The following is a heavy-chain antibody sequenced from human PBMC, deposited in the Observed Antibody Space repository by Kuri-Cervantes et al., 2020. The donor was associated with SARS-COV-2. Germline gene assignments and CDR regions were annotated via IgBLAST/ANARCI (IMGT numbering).Heavy chain of an antibody. Sequence: GESLKISCAASGFTFSSYAMHWVRQAPGKGLEWVAVISYDGSNKYYADSVKGRFTISRDNSKNTLYLQMNSLRAEDTAVYYCARGYSDYGDRYFDLWCRGTLVTVSS. CDR1: GFTFSSYA. CDR3: ARGYSDYGDRYFDL. D-gene: IGHD4-17*01. V-gene: IGHV3-30*03. CDR2: ISYDGSNK. J-gene: IGHJ2*01.